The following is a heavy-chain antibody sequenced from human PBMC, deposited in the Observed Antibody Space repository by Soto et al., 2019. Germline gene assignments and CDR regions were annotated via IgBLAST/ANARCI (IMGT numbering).Heavy chain of an antibody. V-gene: IGHV3-30-3*01. CDR2: ISYDGSNK. CDR3: ARDFGYYDFWSGYYKGREYFDY. CDR1: GFTFSSYA. J-gene: IGHJ4*02. D-gene: IGHD3-3*01. Sequence: ESGGGVVQPGRSLRLSCAASGFTFSSYAMHWVRQAPGKGLEWVAVISYDGSNKYYADSVKGRFTISRDNSKNTLYLQMNSLRAEDTAVYYCARDFGYYDFWSGYYKGREYFDYWGQGTLVTVSS.